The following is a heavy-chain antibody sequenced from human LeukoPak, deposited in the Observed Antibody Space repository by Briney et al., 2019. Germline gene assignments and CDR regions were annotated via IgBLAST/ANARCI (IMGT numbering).Heavy chain of an antibody. D-gene: IGHD5-18*01. Sequence: SETLSLTCAVYGGSFSGYYWSWIRQPPGKGLEWIGEINHSGSTNYNPSLKSRVTISVDTSKNQFSLKLSSVTAADTAIYFCARASETAMVTLWGQGTLVTVSS. V-gene: IGHV4-34*01. CDR3: ARASETAMVTL. J-gene: IGHJ4*02. CDR2: INHSGST. CDR1: GGSFSGYY.